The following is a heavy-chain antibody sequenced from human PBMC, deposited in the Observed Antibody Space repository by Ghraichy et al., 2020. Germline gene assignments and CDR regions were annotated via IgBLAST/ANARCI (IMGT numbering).Heavy chain of an antibody. CDR1: GGSISSSNW. V-gene: IGHV4-4*02. J-gene: IGHJ4*02. CDR3: ARDRGVRGDYGDSVPPDNFDY. Sequence: SETLSLTCAVSGGSISSSNWWSWVRQPPGKGLEWIGEIYHSGSTNYNPSLKSRVTISVDKSKNQFSLKLSSVTAADTAVYYCARDRGVRGDYGDSVPPDNFDYWGQGTLVTVSS. CDR2: IYHSGST. D-gene: IGHD4-17*01.